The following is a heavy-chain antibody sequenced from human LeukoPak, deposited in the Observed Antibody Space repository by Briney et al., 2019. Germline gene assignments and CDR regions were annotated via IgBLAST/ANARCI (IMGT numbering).Heavy chain of an antibody. J-gene: IGHJ6*02. CDR1: GFTFSSYA. CDR3: ARGGSYGDYSRV. CDR2: ISGSGGST. D-gene: IGHD4-17*01. V-gene: IGHV3-23*01. Sequence: GGSLRLSCAASGFTFSSYAMSWVRQAPGKGLEWVSAISGSGGSTYYADSVKGRFTISRDNAKNSLFLQMNSLRAEDTAVYYCARGGSYGDYSRVWGQGTTVTVSS.